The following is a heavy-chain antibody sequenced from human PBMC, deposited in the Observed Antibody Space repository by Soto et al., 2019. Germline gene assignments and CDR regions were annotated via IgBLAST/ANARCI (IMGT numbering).Heavy chain of an antibody. J-gene: IGHJ4*02. D-gene: IGHD4-4*01. V-gene: IGHV4-59*08. Sequence: SETLSLICTVSGGSVSSYYWSWIRQSPGKGLEWIGFIYYSGSTKYKPSLKSRVSISVDTSKNQFSLKVSSATATDTAVYYCARHSNRNYGLYYFDYWGLGALVTVSS. CDR1: GGSVSSYY. CDR2: IYYSGST. CDR3: ARHSNRNYGLYYFDY.